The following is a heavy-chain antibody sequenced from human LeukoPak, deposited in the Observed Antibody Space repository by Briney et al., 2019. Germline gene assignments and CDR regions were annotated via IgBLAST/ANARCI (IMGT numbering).Heavy chain of an antibody. CDR3: ARVSHYYDSSGYSDH. J-gene: IGHJ4*02. D-gene: IGHD3-22*01. CDR1: GFTFSSYE. V-gene: IGHV3-48*03. CDR2: ISSSGSTI. Sequence: GGSLRLSCAASGFTFSSYEMNWVRQAPGKGLEWVSYISSSGSTIYYADSVKGRFTISRDNAKNSLYLQMNSLRAEDTAVYYCARVSHYYDSSGYSDHWGRGTLVTVSS.